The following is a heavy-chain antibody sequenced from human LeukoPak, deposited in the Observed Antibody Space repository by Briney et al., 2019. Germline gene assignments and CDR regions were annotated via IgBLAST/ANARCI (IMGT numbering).Heavy chain of an antibody. CDR3: ASLSGYSSSWYWLGY. CDR2: IYYSGST. J-gene: IGHJ4*02. V-gene: IGHV4-59*01. Sequence: KSSETLSLTCTVSGDSISSSSWTWIRQPPGKGLEWIGYIYYSGSTNYNPSLKSRVTISVDTSKNQFSLKLSSVTAADTAVYYCASLSGYSSSWYWLGYWGQGTLVTVSS. D-gene: IGHD6-13*01. CDR1: GDSISSSS.